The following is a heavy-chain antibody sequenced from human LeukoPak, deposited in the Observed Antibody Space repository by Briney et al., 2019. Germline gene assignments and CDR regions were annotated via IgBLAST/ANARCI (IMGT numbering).Heavy chain of an antibody. CDR2: IYYIGST. CDR1: GDSISSYY. Sequence: SGTLSLTCTVCGDSISSYYWSWIRQPPGKGLEWIGYIYYIGSTNYNPSLKSRVTISVDTSKNQFSLKLSSVTAADTAVYYCARDYAFDIWGQGTIGTVSS. J-gene: IGHJ3*02. CDR3: ARDYAFDI. V-gene: IGHV4-59*01.